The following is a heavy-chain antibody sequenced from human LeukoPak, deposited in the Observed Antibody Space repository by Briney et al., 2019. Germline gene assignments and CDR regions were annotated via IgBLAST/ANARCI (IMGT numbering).Heavy chain of an antibody. CDR1: GFPFSSSG. J-gene: IGHJ4*02. Sequence: GGSLKLSCGASGFPFSSSGMHWVRQAPGKGLEWVAFIGYDGSNKYYAESVKDRFTISRGNSKNTLFLQMNSLRTEDTAVYHCAKKARYCSGGYCYADVDYWGQGTPVTVSS. CDR2: IGYDGSNK. D-gene: IGHD2-15*01. V-gene: IGHV3-30*02. CDR3: AKKARYCSGGYCYADVDY.